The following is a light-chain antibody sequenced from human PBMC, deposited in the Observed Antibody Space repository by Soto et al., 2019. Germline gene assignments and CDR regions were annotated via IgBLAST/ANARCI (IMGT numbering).Light chain of an antibody. CDR2: GNS. J-gene: IGLJ2*01. CDR1: SSNIGAGYD. CDR3: QSYDSSLSVVV. Sequence: QSVLTQPPSVSGAPGQRVTISCTGSSSNIGAGYDVHWYQQLPGTAPKLLIYGNSNRPSGVPDRFSGSKSGTSVSLAITGLQAEDEADYYCQSYDSSLSVVVFGGGTQLTVL. V-gene: IGLV1-40*01.